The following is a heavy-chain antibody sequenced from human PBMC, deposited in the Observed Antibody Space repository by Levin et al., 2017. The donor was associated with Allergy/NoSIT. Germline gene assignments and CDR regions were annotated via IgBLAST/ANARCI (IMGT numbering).Heavy chain of an antibody. V-gene: IGHV2-5*02. CDR1: GFSISTSGVG. CDR3: THRPSSYAYLPY. D-gene: IGHD5-18*01. J-gene: IGHJ4*02. CDR2: IYWDDDK. Sequence: SGPTLVKPTQTLTLTCTLSGFSISTSGVGVGWIRQPPGKALEWLAIIYWDDDKRYSPSLKSRLTITKDTSKNQVVLTMTNMDPVDTATYYCTHRPSSYAYLPYWGQGTLVTVSS.